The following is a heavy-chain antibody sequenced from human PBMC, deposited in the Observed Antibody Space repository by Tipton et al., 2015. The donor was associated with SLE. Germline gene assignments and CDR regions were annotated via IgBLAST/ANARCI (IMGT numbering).Heavy chain of an antibody. CDR1: GFTFSSYW. CDR2: INSDGSTT. J-gene: IGHJ6*02. Sequence: SLRLSCAASGFTFSSYWMHWVRQAPGKGLVWVSRINSDGSTTNYADSVKGRFTISRDDSRKTLYLQMNSLRPEDTAVYHCAKDQDGSGSYGYYYGMDVWGQGTTVTVSS. D-gene: IGHD3-10*01. V-gene: IGHV3-74*01. CDR3: AKDQDGSGSYGYYYGMDV.